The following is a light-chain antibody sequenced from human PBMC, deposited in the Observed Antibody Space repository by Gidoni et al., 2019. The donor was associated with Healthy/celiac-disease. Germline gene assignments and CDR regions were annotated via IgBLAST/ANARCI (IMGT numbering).Light chain of an antibody. CDR2: EVS. CDR3: SSYAGSNNWV. V-gene: IGLV2-8*01. J-gene: IGLJ3*02. CDR1: SSDVGAYKY. Sequence: QSALTQPPSASGSPGQSVPISCTGTSSDVGAYKYVSWYQQHPGKVPKLMMYEVSKRPSGVPDRFSGSKSGNTASLTVSGLQAEDEADYYCSSYAGSNNWVFGGGTKVTVL.